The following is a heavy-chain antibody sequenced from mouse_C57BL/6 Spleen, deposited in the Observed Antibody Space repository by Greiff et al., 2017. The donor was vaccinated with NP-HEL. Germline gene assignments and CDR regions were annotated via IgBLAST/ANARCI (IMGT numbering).Heavy chain of an antibody. CDR2: ISYDGSN. CDR1: GYSITSGYY. CDR3: ARDGDEGAWFAY. V-gene: IGHV3-6*01. J-gene: IGHJ3*01. Sequence: EVQVVESGPGLVKPSQSLSLTCSVTGYSITSGYYWNWIRQFPGNKLEWMGYISYDGSNNYNPSLKNRISITRDTSKNQFFLKLNSVTTEDTATYYCARDGDEGAWFAYWGQGTLVTVSA.